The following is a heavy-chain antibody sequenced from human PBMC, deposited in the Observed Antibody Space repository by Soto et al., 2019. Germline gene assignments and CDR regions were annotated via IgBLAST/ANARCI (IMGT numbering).Heavy chain of an antibody. D-gene: IGHD6-13*01. CDR3: ARLPGTPAAYFGVDV. CDR1: GYSFTSFW. CDR2: VSHGDSDT. Sequence: VQAQKVTRKGSGYSFTSFWINWVRQMPEKCLELMGMVSHGDSDTRHSPSVHGQVTIRADRSGDTAYLQWRSLKASDTAVYSWARLPGTPAAYFGVDVW. J-gene: IGHJ6*01. V-gene: IGHV5-51*01.